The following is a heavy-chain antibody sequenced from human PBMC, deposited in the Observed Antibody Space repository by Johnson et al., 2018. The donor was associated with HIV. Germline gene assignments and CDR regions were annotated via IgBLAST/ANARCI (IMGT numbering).Heavy chain of an antibody. D-gene: IGHD3-3*01. J-gene: IGHJ3*02. V-gene: IGHV3-7*05. CDR3: ARDRPSSSCWSGFDALDI. CDR1: GFTFSDYW. CDR2: TKQDGSEN. Sequence: VQLVESGGGLVQPGGSLRLSCAASGFTFSDYWMTWVRQPPGQGLEWVANTKQDGSENYYVDSVKGRFSISRDNVTNSLYLQMNSLRVEDTAVYYCARDRPSSSCWSGFDALDIWGQGTMVTVSS.